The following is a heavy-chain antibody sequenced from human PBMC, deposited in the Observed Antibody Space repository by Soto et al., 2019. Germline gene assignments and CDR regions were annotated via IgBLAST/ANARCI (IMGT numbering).Heavy chain of an antibody. D-gene: IGHD4-17*01. V-gene: IGHV1-46*01. CDR1: GYTFTSYY. CDR3: ARGGPDYGDNAVWFDP. CDR2: INPSGGST. J-gene: IGHJ5*02. Sequence: ASVKVSCKASGYTFTSYYMHWVRQAPGQGLEWMGIINPSGGSTSYAQKFQGRVTMTRDTSTSTVYMELSSLRSEDTAVYYCARGGPDYGDNAVWFDPWGQGTLVTVSS.